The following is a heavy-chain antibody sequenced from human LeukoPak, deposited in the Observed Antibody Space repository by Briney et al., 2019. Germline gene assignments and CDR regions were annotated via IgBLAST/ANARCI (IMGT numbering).Heavy chain of an antibody. CDR1: GFTFSSYA. D-gene: IGHD3-22*01. CDR2: ISYDGSNK. V-gene: IGHV3-30-3*01. Sequence: GRSLRLSCAASGFTFSSYAMHWVRQAPGKGLEWVAVISYDGSNKYYADSVKGRFTISRDNSKNTLYLQMNSLRAEDTAVYYCASETYYYDSSGESYFAYGAQEPLVPVP. CDR3: ASETYYYDSSGESYFAY. J-gene: IGHJ4*02.